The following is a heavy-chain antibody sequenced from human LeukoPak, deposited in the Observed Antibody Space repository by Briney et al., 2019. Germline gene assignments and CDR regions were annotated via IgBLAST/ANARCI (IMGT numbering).Heavy chain of an antibody. D-gene: IGHD5-18*01. Sequence: GGSLRLXCAASGFTFSSYSMNWVRQAPGKGLEWVSSISSSSSYIYYADSVKGRFTISRDNAKNSLYLQMNSLRAEDTAVYYCARDSFGYSYGYRGDFDYWGQGTLVTVSS. CDR1: GFTFSSYS. J-gene: IGHJ4*02. V-gene: IGHV3-21*04. CDR3: ARDSFGYSYGYRGDFDY. CDR2: ISSSSSYI.